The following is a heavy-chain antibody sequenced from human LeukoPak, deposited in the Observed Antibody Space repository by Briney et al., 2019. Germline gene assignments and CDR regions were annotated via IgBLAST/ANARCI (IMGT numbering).Heavy chain of an antibody. V-gene: IGHV4-39*01. J-gene: IGHJ6*03. CDR3: ARLIWGTGIGARGRSYMDV. CDR1: GDSITSTDYY. D-gene: IGHD3-16*01. CDR2: IYSGGST. Sequence: SETLSLTCTVSGDSITSTDYYWGWVRQPPGEGLEWIGSIYSGGSTYYNPSLKSRVTVSVDTSKSQFSLILSSVTAADTSVYYCARLIWGTGIGARGRSYMDVWGKGTTVTVSS.